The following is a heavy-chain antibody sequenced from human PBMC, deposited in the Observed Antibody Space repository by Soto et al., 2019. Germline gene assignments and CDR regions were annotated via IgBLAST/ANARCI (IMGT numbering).Heavy chain of an antibody. D-gene: IGHD1-26*01. CDR1: GFTFTNYW. J-gene: IGHJ1*01. CDR2: VDGEGSGT. CDR3: GSVLEH. V-gene: IGHV3-74*01. Sequence: EVQLVESGGGLVQPGGSLRLSCAASGFTFTNYWMHWVRQAPGKGLQWVARVDGEGSGTSYADSVKGRFTISRDNAKNARSLQMNSLRADDPAGYYCGSVLEHWGWGNLVTVSS.